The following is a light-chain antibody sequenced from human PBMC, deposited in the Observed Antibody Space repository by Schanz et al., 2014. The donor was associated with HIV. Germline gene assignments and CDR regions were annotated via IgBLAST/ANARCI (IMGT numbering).Light chain of an antibody. J-gene: IGLJ3*02. CDR3: STYTTSKTWV. V-gene: IGLV2-14*03. CDR1: SSDVGGYNY. CDR2: DVT. Sequence: QSALTQPASVSGSPGQSITISCTGTSSDVGGYNYVSWYQQHPGIAPKLMIYDVTTRPSGVSNRFSGSKSGNTASLTISGLQSEDEAEYYCSTYTTSKTWVFGGGTKPTVL.